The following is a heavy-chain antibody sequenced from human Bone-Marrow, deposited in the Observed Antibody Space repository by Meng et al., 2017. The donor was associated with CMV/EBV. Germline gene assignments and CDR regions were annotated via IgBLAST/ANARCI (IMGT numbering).Heavy chain of an antibody. CDR1: GASISSSSYF. D-gene: IGHD3-3*01. J-gene: IGHJ6*02. CDR2: LSYGGSI. CDR3: AKIFPSDYYNYTIDV. Sequence: GSLRLSCTVSGASISSSSYFWDWIRQSPGKGLEWIGSLSYGGSIYYNSSLKSRVAISVDMSKNQITLRLSSVTAADTAVYYCAKIFPSDYYNYTIDVWGQG. V-gene: IGHV4-39*06.